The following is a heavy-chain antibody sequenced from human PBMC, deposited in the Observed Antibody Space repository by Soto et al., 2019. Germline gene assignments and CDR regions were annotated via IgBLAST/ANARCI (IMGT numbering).Heavy chain of an antibody. D-gene: IGHD4-17*01. V-gene: IGHV4-61*01. CDR2: IYYSGST. J-gene: IGHJ4*02. CDR3: ARERWDYGDYGFDY. CDR1: GGSVSSGSYF. Sequence: QVQLQESGPGLVKPSETLSLPCTVSGGSVSSGSYFWSWIRQPPGKGLEWIGYIYYSGSTKYNPSLKSRVTISVDTSKNQSSLNLSSVTAADTAVYYCARERWDYGDYGFDYWGQGTLVTVSS.